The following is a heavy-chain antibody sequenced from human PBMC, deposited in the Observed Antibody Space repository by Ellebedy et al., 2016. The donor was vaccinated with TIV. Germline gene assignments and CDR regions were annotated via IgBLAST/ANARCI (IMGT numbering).Heavy chain of an antibody. CDR3: AGGFGMVRGVTGMDV. J-gene: IGHJ6*02. Sequence: ASVKVSCXASAYTFTTFALHWVRQAPGQRLEWMGWINPGNGNAKSSQKFQGRLTITRDTSVSVAYMELSSLRAEDTAVYYCAGGFGMVRGVTGMDVWGQGTTVTVSS. D-gene: IGHD3-10*01. CDR1: AYTFTTFA. CDR2: INPGNGNA. V-gene: IGHV1-3*01.